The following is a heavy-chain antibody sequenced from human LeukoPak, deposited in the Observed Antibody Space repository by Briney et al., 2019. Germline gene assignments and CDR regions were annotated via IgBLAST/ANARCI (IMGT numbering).Heavy chain of an antibody. CDR2: INPNTGGT. CDR3: AREREAGRSDAFDL. V-gene: IGHV1-2*02. Sequence: ASVKVSCKTSGYIFTGYYIHWARQAPGQGLEWMGWINPNTGGTNYAQDFQGRVTMTRDTYVTTAYMELRSLRSDDTAVYFCAREREAGRSDAFDLWGQGTMVTVSS. CDR1: GYIFTGYY. D-gene: IGHD3-10*01. J-gene: IGHJ3*01.